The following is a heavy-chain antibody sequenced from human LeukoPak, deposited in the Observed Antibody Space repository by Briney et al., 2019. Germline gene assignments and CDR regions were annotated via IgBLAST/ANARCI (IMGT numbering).Heavy chain of an antibody. J-gene: IGHJ6*02. CDR2: FDPEDGET. D-gene: IGHD3-9*01. Sequence: ASVKVSCKVSGYTLAEISMHWVRQAPGEGLEWMGGFDPEDGETVYAQKFQGRVTLTEDTSTDTAYLVLSSLRSEDTAFYYCATDTTYDRSAPRTPLKSFYYGMDVWGQGTSVTVSS. V-gene: IGHV1-24*01. CDR1: GYTLAEIS. CDR3: ATDTTYDRSAPRTPLKSFYYGMDV.